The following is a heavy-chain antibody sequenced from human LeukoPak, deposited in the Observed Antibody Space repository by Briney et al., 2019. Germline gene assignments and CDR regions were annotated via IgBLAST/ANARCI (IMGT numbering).Heavy chain of an antibody. CDR3: AREENSSGWYACAFDI. V-gene: IGHV1-2*02. CDR1: GYTFTGYY. D-gene: IGHD6-19*01. Sequence: ASVKVSCKASGYTFTGYYMHWVRQAPGQGLEWMGWINPNSGGTNYAQKFQGRVTMTRDTSISTAYMELSRLGSDDTAVYYCAREENSSGWYACAFDIWGQGTMVTVSS. CDR2: INPNSGGT. J-gene: IGHJ3*02.